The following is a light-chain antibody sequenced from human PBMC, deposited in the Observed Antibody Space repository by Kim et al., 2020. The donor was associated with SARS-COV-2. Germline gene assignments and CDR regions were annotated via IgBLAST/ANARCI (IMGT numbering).Light chain of an antibody. V-gene: IGLV3-21*04. CDR3: QVWDSSSGHYV. Sequence: SYELTQPPSVSVAPGKTARITCGGNNIGSKSVHWYQQKPGQAPVLVIYYDSDRPSGIPERFSGSNSGNTATLTISRVEAGDEADYYCQVWDSSSGHYVFGTGTQVTVL. CDR1: NIGSKS. J-gene: IGLJ1*01. CDR2: YDS.